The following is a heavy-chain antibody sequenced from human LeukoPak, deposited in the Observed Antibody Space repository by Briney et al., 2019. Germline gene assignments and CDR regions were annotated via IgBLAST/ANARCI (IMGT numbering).Heavy chain of an antibody. D-gene: IGHD3-22*01. CDR2: IIPILGTA. J-gene: IGHJ3*02. CDR3: ASRSGSPYRTMIVVGYDAFDI. CDR1: GGTFSSYA. V-gene: IGHV1-69*05. Sequence: ASVKVSCKASGGTFSSYAISWVRQAPGQGLEWMGGIIPILGTANYAQKFQGRATITTDESTSTAYMELSSLRSEDTAVYYCASRSGSPYRTMIVVGYDAFDIWGQGTMVTVSS.